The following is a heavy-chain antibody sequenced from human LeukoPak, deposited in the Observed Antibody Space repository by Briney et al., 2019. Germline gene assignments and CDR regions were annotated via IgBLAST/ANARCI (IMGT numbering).Heavy chain of an antibody. V-gene: IGHV3-72*01. CDR2: TRNKANSYTT. D-gene: IGHD3-22*01. CDR1: GFTFSDHY. Sequence: GGSLRLSCAASGFTFSDHYMDWVRQAPGKGLEWVGRTRNKANSYTTEYAASVKGRFTISRDDSKNSLYLQMNSLKTEDTAVYYCARESRENYYDSSGYYYSYYFDYWGQGTLVTVSS. CDR3: ARESRENYYDSSGYYYSYYFDY. J-gene: IGHJ4*02.